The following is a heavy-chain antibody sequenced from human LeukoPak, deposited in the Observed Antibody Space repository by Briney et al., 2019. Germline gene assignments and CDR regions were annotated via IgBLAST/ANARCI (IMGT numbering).Heavy chain of an antibody. D-gene: IGHD3-22*01. CDR1: GGTVSSYA. V-gene: IGHV1-69*04. CDR2: SIPILGIA. Sequence: SVKVSCKASGGTVSSYAISWVRQAPGQGLEWMGSSIPILGIANYAQKFQGRVTITSDKSTRTAYMALSSLRSEDTAVSYCESRAGYYASSGYYYDGIDYWGQGTLVTVSS. CDR3: ESRAGYYASSGYYYDGIDY. J-gene: IGHJ4*02.